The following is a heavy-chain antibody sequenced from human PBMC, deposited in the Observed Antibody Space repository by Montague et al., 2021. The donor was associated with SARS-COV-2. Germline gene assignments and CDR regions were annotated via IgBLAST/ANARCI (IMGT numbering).Heavy chain of an antibody. V-gene: IGHV4-59*01. Sequence: SETLSLTCTVSGGSISSYYWSWIRQPPGKGLEWIGYIYYSGSTNYNPSLKSRVTISVDTSKNQFSLKLSSVTAADTAVYYCARAIGSMYCSGWYYYDYGMDVWGQGTTVTVSS. D-gene: IGHD6-19*01. CDR1: GGSISSYY. CDR3: ARAIGSMYCSGWYYYDYGMDV. CDR2: IYYSGST. J-gene: IGHJ6*02.